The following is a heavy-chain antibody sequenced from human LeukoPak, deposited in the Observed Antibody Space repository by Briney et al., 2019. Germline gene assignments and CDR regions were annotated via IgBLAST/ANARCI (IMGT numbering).Heavy chain of an antibody. Sequence: GGSLRLSCVASGFIFSNYNMNWVRQSPGKGLEWVSSISSSGNYIYYADSVKGRFTVSRDNAKKSLFLQMNSLRAEDTAVYYCARRFGAARDDYMDVWGKGTTVTVSS. J-gene: IGHJ6*03. CDR2: ISSSGNYI. CDR3: ARRFGAARDDYMDV. D-gene: IGHD3-16*01. CDR1: GFIFSNYN. V-gene: IGHV3-21*01.